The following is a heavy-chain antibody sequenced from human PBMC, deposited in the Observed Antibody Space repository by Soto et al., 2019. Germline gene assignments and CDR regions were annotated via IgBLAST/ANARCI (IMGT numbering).Heavy chain of an antibody. Sequence: QVQLVESGGGVVQPGRSLRLSCAATGFTMSSHGINWGRRAPGKGMDGVAGIWDDGSNKYYAASVKGRFTISRDNSKNTLYLQMNSLRAEDTAVYYCARGLSGQHLVRPSFDYWGQGTLVTVS. V-gene: IGHV3-33*01. CDR1: GFTMSSHG. D-gene: IGHD6-13*01. CDR2: IWDDGSNK. CDR3: ARGLSGQHLVRPSFDY. J-gene: IGHJ4*02.